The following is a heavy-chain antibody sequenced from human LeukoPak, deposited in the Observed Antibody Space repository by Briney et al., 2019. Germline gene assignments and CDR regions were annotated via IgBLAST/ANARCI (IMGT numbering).Heavy chain of an antibody. CDR1: GFTFSSYA. Sequence: GGSLRLSCAASGFTFSSYAMNWVRPAPGKGLEWVSAISGSGGSTYYADSVKDRFTISRDNSKNTLYLQMNSLRAEDTALYYCAKDRITVTPYYFDYWGQGTLVTVSS. D-gene: IGHD1-20*01. CDR2: ISGSGGST. CDR3: AKDRITVTPYYFDY. V-gene: IGHV3-23*01. J-gene: IGHJ4*02.